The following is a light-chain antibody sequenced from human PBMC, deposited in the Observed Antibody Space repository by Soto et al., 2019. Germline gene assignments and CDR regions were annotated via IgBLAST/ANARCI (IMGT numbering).Light chain of an antibody. J-gene: IGLJ1*01. CDR1: SSDVGRYNY. CDR3: SSYAGNSSYV. V-gene: IGLV2-8*01. CDR2: EVS. Sequence: QSVLTQPPSASGSPGQSVTISCTGTSSDVGRYNYISWYQQRPGKAPKLIIYEVSKRPSGVPNRLAGFKYGNTASLTVSGLQAEDEADYYCSSYAGNSSYVFGTGTKVTVL.